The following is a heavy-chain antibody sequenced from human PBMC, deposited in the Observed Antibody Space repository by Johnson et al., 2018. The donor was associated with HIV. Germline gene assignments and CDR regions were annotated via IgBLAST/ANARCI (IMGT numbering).Heavy chain of an antibody. CDR3: ATLKGPRLHIAARRPDAFDI. CDR2: IYSGGST. Sequence: QVHLVESGGGVVQPGRSLRLSCAASGFTFSSYGMHWVRQAPGKGLEWVSVIYSGGSTYYADSVKGRFTISRDNSKNTLYLQMNSLRAEDTAVYYCATLKGPRLHIAARRPDAFDIWGQGNMVTVSS. J-gene: IGHJ3*02. D-gene: IGHD6-6*01. CDR1: GFTFSSYG. V-gene: IGHV3-NL1*01.